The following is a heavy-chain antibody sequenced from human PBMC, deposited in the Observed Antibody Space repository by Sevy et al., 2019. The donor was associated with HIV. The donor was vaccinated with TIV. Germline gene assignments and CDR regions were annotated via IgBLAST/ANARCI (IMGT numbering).Heavy chain of an antibody. J-gene: IGHJ4*02. D-gene: IGHD6-19*01. V-gene: IGHV3-23*01. CDR2: VSSTRETE. CDR1: GFPFSSYA. Sequence: GGSLRLSCAASGFPFSSYAMDWVRQAPGKGLEWVSIVSSTRETEYYADSVKGRYTISRDHSKNTVFLQMNSLRGEDTAVYYCAKRGNGWYELDYWGRGILVTVSS. CDR3: AKRGNGWYELDY.